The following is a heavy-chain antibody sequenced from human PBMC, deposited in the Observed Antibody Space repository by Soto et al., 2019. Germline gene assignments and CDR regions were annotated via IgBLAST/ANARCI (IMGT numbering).Heavy chain of an antibody. V-gene: IGHV3-23*01. Sequence: EVQLLESAGGLVQPWGSLRLSCAASGFTFSSYAMAWVRQPPGKGLEWVSFISGSGGSTYNADSVKGRFTISRDNSKNIVFLQMNSLRAEDTAVYYCAKDRLRDGSSRQGFDYWGQGTLVTVSS. CDR1: GFTFSSYA. CDR3: AKDRLRDGSSRQGFDY. J-gene: IGHJ4*02. CDR2: ISGSGGST. D-gene: IGHD6-6*01.